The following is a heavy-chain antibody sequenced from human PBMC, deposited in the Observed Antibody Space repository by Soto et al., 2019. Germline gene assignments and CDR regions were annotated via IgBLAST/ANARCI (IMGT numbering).Heavy chain of an antibody. V-gene: IGHV1-69*13. CDR2: IIPIFGTA. CDR1: GGTFSSYA. J-gene: IGHJ4*02. D-gene: IGHD5-18*01. Sequence: AVKVSCKACGGTFSSYAISWVRQAPGQGLEWMGGIIPIFGTANYAQKFQGRVTITADESTSTAYMELSSLRSEDTAVYYCARGNFYVDTAMALDYWGQGTLVTVSS. CDR3: ARGNFYVDTAMALDY.